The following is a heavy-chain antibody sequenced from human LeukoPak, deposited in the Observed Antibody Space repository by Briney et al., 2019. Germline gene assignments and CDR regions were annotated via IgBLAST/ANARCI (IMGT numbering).Heavy chain of an antibody. J-gene: IGHJ3*02. CDR1: GGSISSGGYS. D-gene: IGHD4-11*01. V-gene: IGHV4-30-2*01. CDR2: IYHSGST. Sequence: ASQTLSLTCAVSGGSISSGGYSWSWIRQPPGKGLEWIGYIYHSGSTYYSPSLKSRVTISVDRSKNQFSLKLSSVTAADTAVYYCARESAVTTDAFDIWGQGTMVTVSS. CDR3: ARESAVTTDAFDI.